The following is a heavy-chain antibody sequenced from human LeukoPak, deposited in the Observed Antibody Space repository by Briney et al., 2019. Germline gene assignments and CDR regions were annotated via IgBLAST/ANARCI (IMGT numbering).Heavy chain of an antibody. D-gene: IGHD5/OR15-5a*01. CDR1: GVTFRGYW. CDR2: IKDDGSEN. CDR3: ARGRLYPDP. Sequence: GGSLRFSCAACGVTFRGYWMSWVRQAPGKGLGWVGSIKDDGSENYCVDSVKGRFTISRDNAKNSPYLQMNSLRAEDTAVYYCARGRLYPDPWGQGTLVTVSS. J-gene: IGHJ5*02. V-gene: IGHV3-7*01.